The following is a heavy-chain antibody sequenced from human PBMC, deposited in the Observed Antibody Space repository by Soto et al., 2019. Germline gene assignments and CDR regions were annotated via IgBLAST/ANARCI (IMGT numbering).Heavy chain of an antibody. CDR2: ISGSGGST. CDR1: GFSVRIYA. D-gene: IGHD3-22*01. J-gene: IGHJ4*02. CDR3: ANALYYYDSSGYYSFDY. V-gene: IGHV3-23*01. Sequence: QAGGSPRIFCASCGFSVRIYAMDWVGQAPGKGLEWVSAISGSGGSTYYADSVKGRFTISRDNSKNMLYLQMKSLRAEDTAVYYCANALYYYDSSGYYSFDYWGQGTLVTVSS.